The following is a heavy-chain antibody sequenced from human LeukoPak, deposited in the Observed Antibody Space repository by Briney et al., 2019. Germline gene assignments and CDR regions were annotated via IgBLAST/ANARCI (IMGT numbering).Heavy chain of an antibody. CDR3: ARLLNYYDSSEASFDY. J-gene: IGHJ4*02. CDR1: GGTFSSYA. V-gene: IGHV1-69*05. Sequence: SVRVSCKASGGTFSSYAISWVRQAPGQGLEWMGGIIPIFGTANYAQKFQGRVTITTDESTSTAYMELSSLRSEDTAVYYCARLLNYYDSSEASFDYWGQGTLVTVSS. CDR2: IIPIFGTA. D-gene: IGHD3-22*01.